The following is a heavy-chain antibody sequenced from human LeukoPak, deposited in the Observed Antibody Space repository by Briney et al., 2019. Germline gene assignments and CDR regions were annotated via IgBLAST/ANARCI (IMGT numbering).Heavy chain of an antibody. CDR3: ARAMSVAAYYYGMDV. CDR2: INPNSGGT. CDR1: GYTFTAYY. V-gene: IGHV1-2*04. Sequence: ASVKVSCKASGYTFTAYYMHWVRQAPGQGLEWMGWINPNSGGTNYAQKFQGWVTMTRDTSISTAYMELSRLRSDDTAVYYCARAMSVAAYYYGMDVWGQGTTVTVSS. J-gene: IGHJ6*02. D-gene: IGHD6-19*01.